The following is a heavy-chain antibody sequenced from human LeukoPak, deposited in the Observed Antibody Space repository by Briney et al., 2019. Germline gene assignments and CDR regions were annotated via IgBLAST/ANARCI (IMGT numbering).Heavy chain of an antibody. V-gene: IGHV4-4*09. CDR3: ARHGPTYYDFWSGYPLPYYFDY. D-gene: IGHD3-3*01. Sequence: SETLSLTCTVSGGSISSYYWSWIRQPPGKGLEWIGYIYTSGSTNYNPSPKSRVTISVDTSKNQFSLKLSSVTAADTAVYYCARHGPTYYDFWSGYPLPYYFDYWGQGTLVTVSS. CDR1: GGSISSYY. CDR2: IYTSGST. J-gene: IGHJ4*02.